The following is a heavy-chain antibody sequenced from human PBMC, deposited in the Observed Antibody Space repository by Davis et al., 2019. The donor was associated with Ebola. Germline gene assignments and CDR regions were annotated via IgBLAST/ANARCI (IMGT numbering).Heavy chain of an antibody. V-gene: IGHV3-11*01. J-gene: IGHJ6*04. Sequence: GESLKISCAASGFTFSDYYMSWIRQAPGKGLEWVSYISSSGSTIHLADSVKGRFTISRDNAKNSLYLQMNSLRAEDTAVYYCARDLAYYDFWSGYPSYYYGVDVWGKGTTVTVSS. CDR1: GFTFSDYY. CDR3: ARDLAYYDFWSGYPSYYYGVDV. CDR2: ISSSGSTI. D-gene: IGHD3-3*01.